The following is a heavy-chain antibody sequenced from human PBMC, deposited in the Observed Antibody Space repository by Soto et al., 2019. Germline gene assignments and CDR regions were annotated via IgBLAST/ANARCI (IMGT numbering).Heavy chain of an antibody. CDR2: INHVGGT. CDR1: GGFLSESY. V-gene: IGHV4-34*01. CDR3: VRIRYQLRSSVLWLDP. D-gene: IGHD3-16*01. Sequence: NPSETLSLTCAVYGGFLSESYWTWIRQPPGKGLEWIGEINHVGGTNYNPSLKSRVTMSVDTSQNQFSLRLISVTAADTAMYFCVRIRYQLRSSVLWLDPWGQGTPVTVSS. J-gene: IGHJ5*02.